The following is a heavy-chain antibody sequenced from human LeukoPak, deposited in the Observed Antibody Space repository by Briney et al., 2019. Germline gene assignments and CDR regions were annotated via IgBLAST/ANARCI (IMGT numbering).Heavy chain of an antibody. Sequence: GSLRLSCAASGFTFSSYWMSWVRQAPGKGLEWVANIKQDGSEKYYVDSVKGRFTISRDNAKNSLYLQMNSLRIDDTAVYYCARLQVDRWLQLDAFDIWGQGTMVTVSS. CDR2: IKQDGSEK. J-gene: IGHJ3*02. CDR3: ARLQVDRWLQLDAFDI. CDR1: GFTFSSYW. D-gene: IGHD5-24*01. V-gene: IGHV3-7*03.